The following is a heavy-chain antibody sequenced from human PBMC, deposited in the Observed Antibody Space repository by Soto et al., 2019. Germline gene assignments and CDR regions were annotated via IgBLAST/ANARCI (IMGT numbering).Heavy chain of an antibody. V-gene: IGHV3-30*18. J-gene: IGHJ4*02. CDR2: ISYDGSNK. CDR3: ANDPTGYYMDLDY. CDR1: GFTFSSYG. Sequence: QSGGSLRLSCAASGFTFSSYGMHWVRQAPGKGLEWVAVISYDGSNKYYADSVKGRFTISRDNSKNTLYLQMNSLRAEDTAVYYCANDPTGYYMDLDYWGQGTQVTVSS. D-gene: IGHD3-9*01.